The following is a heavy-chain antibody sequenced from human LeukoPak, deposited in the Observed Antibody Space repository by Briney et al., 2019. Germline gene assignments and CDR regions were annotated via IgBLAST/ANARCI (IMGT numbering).Heavy chain of an antibody. Sequence: SETLSLTCTVSGGSISSGPYYWGWIRQPPGKGLEWIGNIYYGENTYYNPSLKSRVTISIDTSKNQFSLNLSSVTAADTAMYYCARLRNVVLFDYWGQGTLVTVSS. J-gene: IGHJ4*02. CDR2: IYYGENT. CDR3: ARLRNVVLFDY. D-gene: IGHD2-15*01. V-gene: IGHV4-39*01. CDR1: GGSISSGPYY.